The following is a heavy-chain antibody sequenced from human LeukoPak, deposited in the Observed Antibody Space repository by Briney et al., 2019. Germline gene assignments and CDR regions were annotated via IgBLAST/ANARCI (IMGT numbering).Heavy chain of an antibody. J-gene: IGHJ4*02. Sequence: SETLSLTCTVSGGSISSSSYYWGWIRQPPGKGLEWIGSIYYSGSTYYNPSLKSRVTISVDTSKNQFSLKLSSVTAADTAVYYCASPSGSYQSDFDYWGQGTLVTVSS. CDR1: GGSISSSSYY. V-gene: IGHV4-39*01. CDR2: IYYSGST. CDR3: ASPSGSYQSDFDY. D-gene: IGHD1-26*01.